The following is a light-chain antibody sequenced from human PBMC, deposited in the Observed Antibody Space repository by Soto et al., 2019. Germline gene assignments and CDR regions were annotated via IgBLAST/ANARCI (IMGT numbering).Light chain of an antibody. CDR1: QSVSSN. CDR3: QQYNNWPLT. J-gene: IGKJ4*01. Sequence: EIVMTQSPAPLSVSPGERATLSCRASQSVSSNLAWHQQKPGQAPRLLIYGASTRATGIPARFSGSGSGTEFTLTISSLQSEDFAVYYCQQYNNWPLTFGGGTRVEIK. CDR2: GAS. V-gene: IGKV3-15*01.